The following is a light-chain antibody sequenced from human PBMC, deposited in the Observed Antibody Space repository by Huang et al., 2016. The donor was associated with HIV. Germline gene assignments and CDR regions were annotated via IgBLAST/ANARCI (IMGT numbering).Light chain of an antibody. CDR3: HHYNSYSGA. Sequence: DIQMTQSASTLSASVGDRVTITCRAIQSISSWLAWYQQKPGKAPNLLIYKASTLERGVPSRCSGSGSGTEFTLTISSLQPDDVATYYCHHYNSYSGAFGQGTKVEIK. CDR2: KAS. CDR1: QSISSW. V-gene: IGKV1-5*03. J-gene: IGKJ1*01.